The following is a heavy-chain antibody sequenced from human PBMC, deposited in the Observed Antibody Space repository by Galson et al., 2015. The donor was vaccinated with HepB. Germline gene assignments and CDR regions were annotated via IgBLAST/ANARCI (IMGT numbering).Heavy chain of an antibody. D-gene: IGHD2/OR15-2a*01. CDR1: GSTFSRHG. CDR2: IWFDGSKK. Sequence: SLRLSCAASGAASGSTFSRHGMYWVRQAPGKGLEWVALIWFDGSKKYHAEYLKGRFTISRDNSKNMLYLQMNSLGAEDTAMYYCARYLGDYYGFDIWGQGTMVIVSS. CDR3: ARYLGDYYGFDI. V-gene: IGHV3-33*07. J-gene: IGHJ3*02.